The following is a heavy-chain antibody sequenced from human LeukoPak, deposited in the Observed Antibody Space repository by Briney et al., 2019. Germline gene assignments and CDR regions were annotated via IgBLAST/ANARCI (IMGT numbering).Heavy chain of an antibody. V-gene: IGHV3-7*01. CDR3: ARLSSWVFEI. Sequence: PGGSLRLSCAASGFTFRNFWMSWVRQAPGKGLEWVAHIKLDGSEKNYAGSVEGRFAVSRDNANNALDLQMTSLRAEDTAVYFCARLSSWVFEIWGQGTMVTVSS. J-gene: IGHJ3*02. CDR1: GFTFRNFW. D-gene: IGHD3-16*01. CDR2: IKLDGSEK.